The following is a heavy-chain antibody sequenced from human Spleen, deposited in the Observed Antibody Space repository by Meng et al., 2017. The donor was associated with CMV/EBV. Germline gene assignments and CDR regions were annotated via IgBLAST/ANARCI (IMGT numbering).Heavy chain of an antibody. CDR2: VSWNGSRT. CDR1: GFTFSNSD. V-gene: IGHV3-35*01. J-gene: IGHJ6*02. D-gene: IGHD5-12*01. CDR3: ASGYRGYDLVPAV. Sequence: GESLKISCAASGFTFSNSDMNRVHQAPGKRLEWVSGVSWNGSRTHYADSVKGRFIISRDNSRNTLYLQTNSLRAEDTAVYYCASGYRGYDLVPAVWGQGTTVTVSS.